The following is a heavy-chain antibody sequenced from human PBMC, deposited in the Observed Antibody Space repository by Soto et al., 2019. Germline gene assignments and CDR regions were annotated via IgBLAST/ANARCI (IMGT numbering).Heavy chain of an antibody. Sequence: SETLSLTCTVSGGSVSRHYWSWIRQPAGKGLVWIGRTYTGGSTTYNPSPKLTLTVPVGTSKNQFSLRLTPVPAAASAVSYCGRAGVGPPGGGSLILPFDSWVQRTLVTVS. CDR3: GRAGVGPPGGGSLILPFDS. D-gene: IGHD2-15*01. CDR2: TYTGGST. CDR1: GGSVSRHY. J-gene: IGHJ4*02. V-gene: IGHV4-4*07.